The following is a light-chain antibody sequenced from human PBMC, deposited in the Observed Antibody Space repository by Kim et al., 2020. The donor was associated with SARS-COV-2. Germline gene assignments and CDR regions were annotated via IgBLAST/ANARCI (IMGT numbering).Light chain of an antibody. V-gene: IGLV3-21*04. CDR3: QVWDSSSDHPYV. CDR2: CVI. J-gene: IGLJ1*01. CDR1: NIGSNS. Sequence: PGKTARVTCGRDNIGSNSVHWYQEKPGQAPVLVIYCVIDRPSGIPERFSGSNSGNTATLTISRVEAGDEADYYCQVWDSSSDHPYVFGTGTKVTVL.